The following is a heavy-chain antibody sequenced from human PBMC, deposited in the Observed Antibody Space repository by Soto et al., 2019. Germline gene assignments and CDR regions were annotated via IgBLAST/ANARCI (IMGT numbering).Heavy chain of an antibody. D-gene: IGHD6-19*01. CDR1: GFTFSSYG. CDR2: ISYDGSNK. V-gene: IGHV3-30*18. J-gene: IGHJ4*02. CDR3: AKGRAWGIAVGPADY. Sequence: QVQLVESGGGVVQPGRSLRLSCAASGFTFSSYGMHWVRQAPGKGLERVAVISYDGSNKYYADSVKGRFTISRDNSKNALYLQMNSLRAEDTSVYYCAKGRAWGIAVGPADYWGQGTLVTVSS.